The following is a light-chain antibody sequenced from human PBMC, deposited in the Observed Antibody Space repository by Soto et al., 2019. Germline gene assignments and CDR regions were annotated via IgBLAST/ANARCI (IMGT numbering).Light chain of an antibody. J-gene: IGLJ3*02. CDR2: DVS. Sequence: ALTLPASVSGSPGPSITISWTGTGSDVGGYNYVYWYQQHPGKAATLMIYDVSNRPSGVSNRFSGSKSGNTASLTISGLQAEDEADYYCSSYTSSSTPVFGGGTKVTVL. CDR3: SSYTSSSTPV. V-gene: IGLV2-14*01. CDR1: GSDVGGYNY.